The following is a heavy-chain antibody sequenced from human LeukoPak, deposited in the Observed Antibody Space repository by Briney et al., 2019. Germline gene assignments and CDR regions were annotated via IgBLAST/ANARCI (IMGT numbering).Heavy chain of an antibody. CDR3: TTDKWELLKTGYYYYYGMDV. CDR1: GFTFSSYA. Sequence: GGSLRLSCAASGFTFSSYAMSWVRQAPGKGLEWVGRIKSKTDGGKTDYAAPVKGRFTISRDDSKNTLYLQMNSLKTEDTAVYYCTTDKWELLKTGYYYYYGMDVWGQGTTVTVSS. CDR2: IKSKTDGGKT. D-gene: IGHD1-26*01. J-gene: IGHJ6*02. V-gene: IGHV3-15*01.